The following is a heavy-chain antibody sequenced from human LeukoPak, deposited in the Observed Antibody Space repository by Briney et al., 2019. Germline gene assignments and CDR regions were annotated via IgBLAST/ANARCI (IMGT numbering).Heavy chain of an antibody. CDR3: ARDRTQWLSSNWYGPFDP. CDR1: GFTFSSYA. V-gene: IGHV4-39*07. CDR2: IYYSGST. D-gene: IGHD6-13*01. J-gene: IGHJ5*02. Sequence: GSLRLSCAASGFTFSSYAMSWVRQSPGKWLEWIGSIYYSGSTHYNPYLKSRVTISVDTSKNQFSLKVRSVTAADTAVYYCARDRTQWLSSNWYGPFDPWGQGTLVTVSS.